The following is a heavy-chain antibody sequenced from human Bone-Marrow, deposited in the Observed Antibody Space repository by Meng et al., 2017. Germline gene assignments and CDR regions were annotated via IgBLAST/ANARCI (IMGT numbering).Heavy chain of an antibody. J-gene: IGHJ1*01. CDR2: IYQSGST. Sequence: QVQRQGPGPGLVRSSETLPLPFTVSGASVNTGSYYWSWIRQPPGRGLELIGFIYQSGSTNNNPSLKSRVTISLDMSSNQFSLTLNSVTAADAAIYYCARGVVADPPGDWGRGTLVTVSS. V-gene: IGHV4-61*01. D-gene: IGHD2-15*01. CDR3: ARGVVADPPGD. CDR1: GASVNTGSYY.